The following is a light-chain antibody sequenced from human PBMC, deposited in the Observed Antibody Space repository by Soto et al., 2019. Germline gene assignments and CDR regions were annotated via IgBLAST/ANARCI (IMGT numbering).Light chain of an antibody. CDR1: QSVSSN. V-gene: IGKV3-15*01. J-gene: IGKJ4*01. Sequence: EIVMTHSPATLSVSPGERATLSCRASQSVSSNLAWYQQKPGQAPRLLIFGASNRATGIPARFSGSGSGTEFTLTISSLQSEDFAVYYCQQYHNWPPLTFGGGTKVDIK. CDR2: GAS. CDR3: QQYHNWPPLT.